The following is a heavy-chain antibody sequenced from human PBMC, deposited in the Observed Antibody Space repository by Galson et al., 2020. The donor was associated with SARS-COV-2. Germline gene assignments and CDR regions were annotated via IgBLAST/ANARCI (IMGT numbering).Heavy chain of an antibody. Sequence: GESLKISCAASGFTFSSYAMHWVRQAPGKGLERVAVISYDGSNKYYADSVKGRFTISRDNSKNTLYLQMNSLRAEDTAVYYCARDLLMVNPYYYYYGMDVWGQGTTVTVSS. CDR3: ARDLLMVNPYYYYYGMDV. CDR2: ISYDGSNK. V-gene: IGHV3-30-3*01. D-gene: IGHD2-8*01. CDR1: GFTFSSYA. J-gene: IGHJ6*02.